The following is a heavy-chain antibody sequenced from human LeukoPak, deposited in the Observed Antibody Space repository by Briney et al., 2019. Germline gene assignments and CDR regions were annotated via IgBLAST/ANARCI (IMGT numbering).Heavy chain of an antibody. Sequence: GGSLRLSCAASGFTFSSYAMHWVRQAPGKGLEYVSAISSNGGSTYYANSVKGRFTISRDNSKNTLYLQMGSLRAEDMAVYYCARGGYGDYLLDYWGQRTLVTVSS. CDR1: GFTFSSYA. J-gene: IGHJ4*02. D-gene: IGHD4-17*01. V-gene: IGHV3-64*01. CDR2: ISSNGGST. CDR3: ARGGYGDYLLDY.